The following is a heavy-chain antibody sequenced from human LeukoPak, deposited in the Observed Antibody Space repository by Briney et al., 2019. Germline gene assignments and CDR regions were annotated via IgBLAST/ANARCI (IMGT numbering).Heavy chain of an antibody. J-gene: IGHJ4*02. D-gene: IGHD7-27*01. CDR1: GDSFSGANW. CDR3: ARLWGTFES. V-gene: IGHV4-4*02. Sequence: AGTLSLTCGVSGDSFSGANWWSWVRPPPEKGLEWIGDIYHSGSANYNPSLKSRVTISVDKSKNQLSLKLTSVTAADTAVYYCARLWGTFESWGQGTLVTVSS. CDR2: IYHSGSA.